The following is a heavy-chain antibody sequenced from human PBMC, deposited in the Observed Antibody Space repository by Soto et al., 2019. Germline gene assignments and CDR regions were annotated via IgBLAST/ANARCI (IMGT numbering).Heavy chain of an antibody. CDR1: GYTFTSYG. CDR3: ARVYPDIVVVVAAENDFDY. J-gene: IGHJ4*02. V-gene: IGHV1-18*01. Sequence: ASVKVSCKASGYTFTSYGISWVRQAPGRGLEWMGWISAYNGNTNYAQKLQGRVTMTTDTSTSTAYMELRSLRSDDTAVYYCARVYPDIVVVVAAENDFDYWGQGTLVTVSS. D-gene: IGHD2-15*01. CDR2: ISAYNGNT.